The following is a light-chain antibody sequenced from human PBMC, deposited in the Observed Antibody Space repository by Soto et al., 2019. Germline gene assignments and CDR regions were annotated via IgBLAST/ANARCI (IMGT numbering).Light chain of an antibody. CDR2: DVS. V-gene: IGLV2-11*01. Sequence: QSALTQPRSVSGSPGQSVTISCTVTSSDVGGYNYVSWYQQHPGKAPKLMIYDVSKRPSGVPDRFSGSKSGNTASLTISGLQAEDEADYYCCSYAGSYTLYVFVTGTKVTVL. J-gene: IGLJ1*01. CDR3: CSYAGSYTLYV. CDR1: SSDVGGYNY.